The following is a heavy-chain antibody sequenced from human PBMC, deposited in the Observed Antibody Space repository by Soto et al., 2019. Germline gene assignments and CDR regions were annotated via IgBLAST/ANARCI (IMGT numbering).Heavy chain of an antibody. Sequence: GGSLRLSCAASGFTFSSYAMSWVRQAPGKGLEWVSAISGSGGSTYYADSVKGRFTISRDNSKNTLYLQMNSLRAEDTAVYYCAKTMADDYVWGSYPPCDYWGQGTLVTVSS. CDR1: GFTFSSYA. J-gene: IGHJ4*02. CDR3: AKTMADDYVWGSYPPCDY. CDR2: ISGSGGST. D-gene: IGHD3-16*02. V-gene: IGHV3-23*01.